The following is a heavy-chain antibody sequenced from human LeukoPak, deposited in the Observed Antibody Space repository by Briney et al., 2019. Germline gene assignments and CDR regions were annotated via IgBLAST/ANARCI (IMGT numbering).Heavy chain of an antibody. Sequence: GASVKVSCKASGGTFSSYAISWVRQAPGQGLEWMGGIIPIFGTANYAQKFQGRVTITTDESTSTAYMELSSLRSEDTAVYYCARGDVDTYFFDYWGQGTLVTVSS. J-gene: IGHJ4*02. CDR2: IIPIFGTA. CDR1: GGTFSSYA. CDR3: ARGDVDTYFFDY. D-gene: IGHD5-18*01. V-gene: IGHV1-69*05.